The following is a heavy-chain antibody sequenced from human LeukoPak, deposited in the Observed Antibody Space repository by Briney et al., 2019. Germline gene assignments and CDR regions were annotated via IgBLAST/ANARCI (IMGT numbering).Heavy chain of an antibody. D-gene: IGHD2-2*02. V-gene: IGHV4-31*03. Sequence: SETLSLTCTVSGDSISSGGYYWSWIRQHPGKGLEWIAYIYYSGSTYYNPSLKSRVTISVDTSKNQFSLKLSSVTAADTAVYYCARGPFIVVVPAAISDWGQGALVTVSS. CDR1: GDSISSGGYY. CDR2: IYYSGST. CDR3: ARGPFIVVVPAAISD. J-gene: IGHJ4*02.